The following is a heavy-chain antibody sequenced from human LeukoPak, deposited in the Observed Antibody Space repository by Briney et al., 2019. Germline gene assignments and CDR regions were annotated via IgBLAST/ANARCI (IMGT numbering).Heavy chain of an antibody. V-gene: IGHV3-11*04. CDR3: AELGITMIGGV. CDR1: GFTFNDYY. J-gene: IGHJ6*04. CDR2: ISTHGSII. D-gene: IGHD3-10*02. Sequence: SGGSLRLSCGASGFTFNDYYMTWIRQAPGKGLEWVSYISTHGSIIYYADSVKGRFTISRDNAKNSLYLQMNSLRAEDTAVYYCAELGITMIGGVWGKGTTVTISS.